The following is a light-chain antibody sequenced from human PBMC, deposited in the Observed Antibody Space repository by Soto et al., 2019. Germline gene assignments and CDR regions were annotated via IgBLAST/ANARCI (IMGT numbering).Light chain of an antibody. CDR3: QQYNSYSPT. CDR1: QDISSY. J-gene: IGKJ1*01. Sequence: DIQLTQSPSFLSASVGDRVTITCRASQDISSYLAWYQQKPGKAPKLLIYVASTLQSGVPSRFSGSGSETEFTLTISGLQPGDSATYYCQQYNSYSPTFGQGTKVDI. V-gene: IGKV1-9*01. CDR2: VAS.